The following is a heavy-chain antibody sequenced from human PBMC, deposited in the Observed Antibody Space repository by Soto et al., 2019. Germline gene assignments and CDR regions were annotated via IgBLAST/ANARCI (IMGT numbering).Heavy chain of an antibody. Sequence: GGSLRLSCAASGFTFSSYGMHWVRQAPGKGLEWVAVISYDGSNKYYADSVKGRFTISRDNSKNTPYLQMNSLRAEDTAVYYCAKDHSSSSWYVGVGYYYYYGMDVWGQGTTVTVSS. D-gene: IGHD6-13*01. V-gene: IGHV3-30*18. CDR1: GFTFSSYG. J-gene: IGHJ6*02. CDR2: ISYDGSNK. CDR3: AKDHSSSSWYVGVGYYYYYGMDV.